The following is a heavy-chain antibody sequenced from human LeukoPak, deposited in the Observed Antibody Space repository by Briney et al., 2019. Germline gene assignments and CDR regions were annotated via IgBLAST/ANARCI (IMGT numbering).Heavy chain of an antibody. CDR2: ISGSGDKI. CDR3: GRCSSNSCYRFDP. V-gene: IGHV3-23*01. Sequence: PGGSLRLSCAASGXTFSSYAMSWVRQAPGRGLEWVSAISGSGDKIYYADSVKGRLTISRDNSKNTLFLQMNSLRAEDTALYYCGRCSSNSCYRFDPWGQGTLVTVSS. D-gene: IGHD2-2*01. CDR1: GXTFSSYA. J-gene: IGHJ5*02.